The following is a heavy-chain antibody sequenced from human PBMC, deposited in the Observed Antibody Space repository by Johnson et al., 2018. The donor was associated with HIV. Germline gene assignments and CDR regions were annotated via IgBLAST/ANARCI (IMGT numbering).Heavy chain of an antibody. D-gene: IGHD6-13*01. CDR1: GFTFYNYA. Sequence: VQLVESGGGVVRPGGSLRLSCAASGFTFYNYAMSWVRQTPGKGLEWVSGINWHGGSTGYADSVKGRFTISRDNSKNSLYLQMNSLRAEDTAVYYCAKPDSTSWYLVAFDIWGQGTMVSVSS. CDR3: AKPDSTSWYLVAFDI. V-gene: IGHV3-20*04. CDR2: INWHGGST. J-gene: IGHJ3*02.